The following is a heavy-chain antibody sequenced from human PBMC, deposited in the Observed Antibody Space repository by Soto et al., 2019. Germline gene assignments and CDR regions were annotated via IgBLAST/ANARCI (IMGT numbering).Heavy chain of an antibody. Sequence: ASVKVSCKASGGTFSSYAISWVRQAPGQGLEWMGGIIPIFGTANYAQKFQGRVTITADESPSTAYMELKSLGYEDTVVYCCLRRRGRDRVDYYVMDVWGQGTKVTVSS. J-gene: IGHJ6*02. CDR3: LRRRGRDRVDYYVMDV. CDR2: IIPIFGTA. CDR1: GGTFSSYA. D-gene: IGHD2-15*01. V-gene: IGHV1-69*13.